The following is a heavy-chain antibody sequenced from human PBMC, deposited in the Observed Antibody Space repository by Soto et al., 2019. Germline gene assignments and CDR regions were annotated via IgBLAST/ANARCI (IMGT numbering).Heavy chain of an antibody. CDR3: ARQRRIAARTLCSPNWFDP. CDR2: IYPGDSDT. J-gene: IGHJ5*02. CDR1: GYSFTSYW. D-gene: IGHD6-13*01. V-gene: IGHV5-51*01. Sequence: GESLKISCKGSGYSFTSYWIGWVRQMPGKGLEWMGIIYPGDSDTRYSPSFQGQVTISADKSISTAYLQWSSLKASDTAMYYCARQRRIAARTLCSPNWFDPWGQGTLVTVSS.